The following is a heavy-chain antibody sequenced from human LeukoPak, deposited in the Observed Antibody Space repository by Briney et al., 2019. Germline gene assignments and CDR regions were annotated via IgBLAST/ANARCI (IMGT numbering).Heavy chain of an antibody. CDR3: AREDCSGGSCYPKDY. D-gene: IGHD2-15*01. V-gene: IGHV3-11*01. CDR2: ISSSGSTI. Sequence: GGSLRLSCAASGFTSSDYYMSWIRQAPGKGLEWVSYISSSGSTIYYADSVKGRFTISRDNAKNSLYLQMNSLRAEDTAVYYCAREDCSGGSCYPKDYWGQGTLVTVSS. J-gene: IGHJ4*02. CDR1: GFTSSDYY.